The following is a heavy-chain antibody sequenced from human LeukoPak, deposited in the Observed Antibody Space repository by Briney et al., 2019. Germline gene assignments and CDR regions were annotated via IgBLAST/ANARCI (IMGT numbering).Heavy chain of an antibody. D-gene: IGHD6-13*01. V-gene: IGHV4-34*01. CDR1: GGSFSGYY. CDR2: INHSGST. J-gene: IGHJ4*02. Sequence: SETLSLTCAVYGGSFSGYYWSWIRQPPGKGLEWIGEINHSGSTNYNPSLKSRVTISVDTSKNQFSLKLSSMTAPDTAVYYCARLDSSSWYGLDFDYWGQGTLVTASS. CDR3: ARLDSSSWYGLDFDY.